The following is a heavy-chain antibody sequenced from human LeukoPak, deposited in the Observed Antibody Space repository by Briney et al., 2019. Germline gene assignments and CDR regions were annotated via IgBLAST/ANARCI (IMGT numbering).Heavy chain of an antibody. V-gene: IGHV3-23*01. J-gene: IGHJ4*02. CDR3: AKEIVGASRGVDY. CDR1: GFTFSTYA. Sequence: PGGSLRLSCAASGFTFSTYAMSWVRQAPGKGLEWVSTISGSGGTPYYADSVKGRFTISRDNSKNTLYLQMNSLRAEDTAVYYCAKEIVGASRGVDYWGQGTLVTVPS. D-gene: IGHD1-26*01. CDR2: ISGSGGTP.